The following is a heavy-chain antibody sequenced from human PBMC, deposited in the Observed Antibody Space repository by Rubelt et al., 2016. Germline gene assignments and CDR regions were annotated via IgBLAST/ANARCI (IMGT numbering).Heavy chain of an antibody. D-gene: IGHD3-22*01. J-gene: IGHJ4*02. Sequence: GRQAPGQGLEWMGIINPSGGSTSYAQKFQGRVTMTRDTSTSTVYMELSSLRSEDTAVYYCASARGGYYYDSSAPGYWGQGTLVTVSS. V-gene: IGHV1-46*01. CDR3: ASARGGYYYDSSAPGY. CDR2: INPSGGST.